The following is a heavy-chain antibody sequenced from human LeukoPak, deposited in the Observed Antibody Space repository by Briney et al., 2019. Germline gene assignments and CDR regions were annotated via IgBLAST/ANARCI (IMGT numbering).Heavy chain of an antibody. CDR3: TRDSGGVLRYFDWFLGSDGMDV. CDR2: IRSKAYGGTT. Sequence: GGSLGLSCTASGFTFGDYAMSWVRQAPGKGLEWVGFIRSKAYGGTTEYAASVKGRFTISRDDSKSIAYLQMNSLKTEDTAVYYCTRDSGGVLRYFDWFLGSDGMDVWGKGTTVTVSS. D-gene: IGHD3-9*01. CDR1: GFTFGDYA. J-gene: IGHJ6*04. V-gene: IGHV3-49*04.